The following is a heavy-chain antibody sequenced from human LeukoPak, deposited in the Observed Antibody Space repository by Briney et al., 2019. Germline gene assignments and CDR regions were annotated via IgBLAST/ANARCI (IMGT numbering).Heavy chain of an antibody. CDR2: IQNDASTE. D-gene: IGHD2-21*01. J-gene: IGHJ4*02. CDR3: ARELSQIVWGGLDY. Sequence: GGSLRLSCAASGFTFSNYAILWVRQAPGKGLEWVAVIQNDASTENFADSVKGRFTISRDNSKNTVFLQMNSLRVEDTAVYYCARELSQIVWGGLDYGGQGTLVSVSS. CDR1: GFTFSNYA. V-gene: IGHV3-30-3*01.